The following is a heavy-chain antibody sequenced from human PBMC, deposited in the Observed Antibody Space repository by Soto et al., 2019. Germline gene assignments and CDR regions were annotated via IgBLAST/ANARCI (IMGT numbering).Heavy chain of an antibody. CDR3: ARDAHADCSSTSCYVEYYFDY. CDR1: GFTFSSYS. Sequence: GGSLRLSCAASGFTFSSYSMNWVRQAPGKGLEWVSSISSSSSYIYYADSVKGRFTISRDNAKNSLYLQMNSLRAEDTAVYYCARDAHADCSSTSCYVEYYFDYWGQGTLVTVSS. D-gene: IGHD2-2*01. J-gene: IGHJ4*02. V-gene: IGHV3-21*01. CDR2: ISSSSSYI.